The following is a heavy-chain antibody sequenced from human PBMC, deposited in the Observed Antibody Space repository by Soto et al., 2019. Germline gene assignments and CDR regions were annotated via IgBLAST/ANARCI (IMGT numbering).Heavy chain of an antibody. CDR2: IDPRNGGT. CDR1: GYTFSXXX. D-gene: IGHD5-18*01. V-gene: IGHV1-2*02. J-gene: IGHJ4*02. Sequence: QEQLVQSESDVKKPGASVTVSCKASGYTFSXXXXXXXRQAPGQGLEWMGWIDPRNGGTKYAQKFQDRFSXTXXXXXXXXXXXXXXXXXXXXXXXXXXXXXXRNVIHAWGQGTLVTVSS. CDR3: XXXXXRNVIHA.